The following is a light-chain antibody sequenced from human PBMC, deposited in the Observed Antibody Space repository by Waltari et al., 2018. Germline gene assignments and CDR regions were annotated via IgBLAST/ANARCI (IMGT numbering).Light chain of an antibody. CDR1: QSISYS. V-gene: IGKV1-5*03. J-gene: IGKJ5*01. CDR2: KAS. CDR3: QQYNRYSS. Sequence: DIQMYQSASTLSASLGDRVAITCRASQSISYSLAWYQQKPGKAPKLLIYKASTLEGGVPSMFSGSGSGTEFTLTITSLQPDDFATYYCQQYNRYSSFGQGTRLEI.